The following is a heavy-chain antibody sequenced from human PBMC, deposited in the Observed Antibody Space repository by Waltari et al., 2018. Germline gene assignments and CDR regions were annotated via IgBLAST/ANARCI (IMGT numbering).Heavy chain of an antibody. CDR1: GFAVSSSF. CDR3: AKGSGYIQDY. V-gene: IGHV3-66*01. Sequence: VHLVASGGGLVQPGGSLSLSCKALGFAVSSSFMTWVRQAPGKGLEFVSIISPTGDTHYADSVRGRSVISRDTPKNTLFLQMNSVRPEDTAVYYCAKGSGYIQDYWGQGILVTVSS. CDR2: ISPTGDT. D-gene: IGHD3-3*01. J-gene: IGHJ4*02.